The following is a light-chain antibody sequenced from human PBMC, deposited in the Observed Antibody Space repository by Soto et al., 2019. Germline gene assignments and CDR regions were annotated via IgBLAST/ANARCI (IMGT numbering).Light chain of an antibody. Sequence: DIPMTQSPSTLSASVGDRVTITCRASQSISSWLAWYQQKPGKAPKLLIYDASSLESGVPSRFSGSGSGTEFTLAISSLQPDDFATYNCQQYNSYWWTFGQGTKVEIK. CDR1: QSISSW. V-gene: IGKV1-5*01. CDR3: QQYNSYWWT. J-gene: IGKJ1*01. CDR2: DAS.